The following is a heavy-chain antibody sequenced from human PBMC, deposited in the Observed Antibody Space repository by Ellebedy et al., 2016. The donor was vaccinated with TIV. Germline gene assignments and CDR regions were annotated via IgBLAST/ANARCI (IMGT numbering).Heavy chain of an antibody. CDR2: INPSGNST. J-gene: IGHJ3*02. CDR1: GYTFTSYY. Sequence: ASVKVSCXASGYTFTSYYMHWVRQAPGQGLEWMGIINPSGNSTSYIQKFQGRVTMTRDTSTSTVYMELSSLRSEDTAVYYCARDDRDDTGDYYAFDIWGQGTMVTVSS. D-gene: IGHD3-22*01. CDR3: ARDDRDDTGDYYAFDI. V-gene: IGHV1-46*01.